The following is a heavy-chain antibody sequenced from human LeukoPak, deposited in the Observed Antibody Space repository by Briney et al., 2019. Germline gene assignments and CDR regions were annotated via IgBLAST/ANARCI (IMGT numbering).Heavy chain of an antibody. CDR1: GGSFSGYY. Sequence: SETLSLTCAVYGGSFSGYYWSWIRQPPGKGLEWIGEINHSGSTNYNPSLKSRVTISVDTSKNQFSLKLRSVAATDTAVYYCARGRDMITFGGVLAFDYWGQGTLVTVSS. D-gene: IGHD3-16*01. CDR3: ARGRDMITFGGVLAFDY. V-gene: IGHV4-34*01. J-gene: IGHJ4*02. CDR2: INHSGST.